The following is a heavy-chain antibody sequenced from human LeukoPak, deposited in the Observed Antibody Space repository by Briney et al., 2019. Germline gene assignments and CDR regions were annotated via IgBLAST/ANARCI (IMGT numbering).Heavy chain of an antibody. CDR2: FYHSGSS. CDR3: AREYTLYRSGWFLDY. V-gene: IGHV4-38-2*02. D-gene: IGHD6-19*01. J-gene: IGHJ4*02. Sequence: SETLSLTCTVSGYSISSGYYWGWIRQPPGKGLEWIGSFYHSGSSYYNPSLKSRVTISVDTSKNQISLKLASVTAADTAVYYCAREYTLYRSGWFLDYWGQGTVVTVSS. CDR1: GYSISSGYY.